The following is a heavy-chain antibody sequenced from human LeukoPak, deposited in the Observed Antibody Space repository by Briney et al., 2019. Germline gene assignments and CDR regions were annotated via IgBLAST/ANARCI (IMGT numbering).Heavy chain of an antibody. D-gene: IGHD3-22*01. CDR2: IYTSGST. CDR1: GGSISSYY. V-gene: IGHV4-4*09. J-gene: IGHJ6*03. Sequence: SETLSLTCTVSGGSISSYYWSWIRQPPGKGLEWTGYIYTSGSTNYNPSLKSRVTISVDTSKNQFSLELSSVTAADTAVYYCARGRQDVTMIVVVMTAVSYYLDVWGKGTTVTVS. CDR3: ARGRQDVTMIVVVMTAVSYYLDV.